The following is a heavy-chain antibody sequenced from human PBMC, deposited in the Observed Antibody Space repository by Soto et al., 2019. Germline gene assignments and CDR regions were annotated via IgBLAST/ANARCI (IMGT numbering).Heavy chain of an antibody. Sequence: TLSLTCTVSGGYIRSGGYYWSWIRQHPGKGLEWIGYIYYSGSTYYNPSLKSRVTISVDTSKNQFSLKLSSVTAADTAVYYCARLRDGSGSPWGQGTLVTVSS. CDR3: ARLRDGSGSP. D-gene: IGHD3-10*01. V-gene: IGHV4-31*03. CDR1: GGYIRSGGYY. CDR2: IYYSGST. J-gene: IGHJ5*02.